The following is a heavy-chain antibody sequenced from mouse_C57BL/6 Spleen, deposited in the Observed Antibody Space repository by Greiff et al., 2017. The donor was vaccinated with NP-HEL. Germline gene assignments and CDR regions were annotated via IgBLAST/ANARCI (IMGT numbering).Heavy chain of an antibody. J-gene: IGHJ3*01. CDR2: IDPEDGET. CDR3: ARTHYYGSSSPFAY. V-gene: IGHV14-2*01. D-gene: IGHD1-1*01. CDR1: GFNIKDYY. Sequence: VQLQQSGAELVKPGASVKLSSASGFNIKDYYMHWVKQRTEQGLEWIGRIDPEDGETKYAPKFQGKATITADTSSNTAYLQLSSLTSEDTAVYYCARTHYYGSSSPFAYWGQGTLVTVSA.